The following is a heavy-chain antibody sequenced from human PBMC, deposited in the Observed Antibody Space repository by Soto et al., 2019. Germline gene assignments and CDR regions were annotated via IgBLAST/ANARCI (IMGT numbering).Heavy chain of an antibody. V-gene: IGHV1-18*01. CDR2: INASNGNK. CDR3: ARDLGQQLFDY. Sequence: QVQLVQSGAEVKKPGASVKVSCKASGYTFTSYGISWVRQAPGQGLEWMGWINASNGNKKYAQKLQGRXTXTXXTSTSTAYMELRSLRSDDTAVYYCARDLGQQLFDYWGQGTLVTVSS. D-gene: IGHD6-13*01. J-gene: IGHJ4*02. CDR1: GYTFTSYG.